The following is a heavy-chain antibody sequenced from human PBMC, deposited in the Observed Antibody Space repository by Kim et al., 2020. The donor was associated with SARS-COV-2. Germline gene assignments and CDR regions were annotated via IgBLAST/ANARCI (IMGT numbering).Heavy chain of an antibody. D-gene: IGHD3-22*01. CDR3: TSEDYYDSSGYDR. J-gene: IGHJ4*02. V-gene: IGHV3-15*01. Sequence: YAAPVNGRFTISRDDSKNTLYLQMNSLKTEDTAVYYCTSEDYYDSSGYDRWGQGTLVTVSS.